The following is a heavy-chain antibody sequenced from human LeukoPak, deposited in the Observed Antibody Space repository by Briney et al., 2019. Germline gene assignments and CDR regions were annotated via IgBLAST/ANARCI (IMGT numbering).Heavy chain of an antibody. Sequence: SQTLSLTCAISGDSVSSNSAAWNWIRQSPSRGLEWLGRTYYRSKWYNDYAVSVKSRITINPDTSKNQFSLQLNSVTPEDTAVYYCARDLRYYGSASYSFDYWGQGTLVTVSS. CDR1: GDSVSSNSAA. D-gene: IGHD3-10*01. CDR3: ARDLRYYGSASYSFDY. CDR2: TYYRSKWYN. V-gene: IGHV6-1*01. J-gene: IGHJ4*02.